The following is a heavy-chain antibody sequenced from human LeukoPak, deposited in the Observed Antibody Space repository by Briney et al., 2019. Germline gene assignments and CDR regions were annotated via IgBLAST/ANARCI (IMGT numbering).Heavy chain of an antibody. Sequence: QSQTLSLTCAISGDSVSSNSAAWNWIRQSPSRGLEWLGRTYYRSKWYNDYAVSVKSRITINPDTSKNQFSLQLNSVTPEVTAVYYCARAPIARSSWYGPGINPQNWFDPWGQGTLVTVSS. V-gene: IGHV6-1*01. CDR2: TYYRSKWYN. CDR1: GDSVSSNSAA. J-gene: IGHJ5*02. D-gene: IGHD6-13*01. CDR3: ARAPIARSSWYGPGINPQNWFDP.